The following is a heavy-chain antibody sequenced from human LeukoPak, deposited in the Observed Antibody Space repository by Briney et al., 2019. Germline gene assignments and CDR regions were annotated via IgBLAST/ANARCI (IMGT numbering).Heavy chain of an antibody. CDR1: GGSFSGYY. CDR3: ARRPAGIDY. V-gene: IGHV4-34*01. CDR2: INHSGST. J-gene: IGHJ4*02. Sequence: SETLSLTCAVYGGSFSGYYWNWIRQSPGKGLEWIGEINHSGSTNYNPSLKSRVTISLDTSNNQFSLKLSSVTAADTAVYYCARRPAGIDYWGQGTLVTVSS.